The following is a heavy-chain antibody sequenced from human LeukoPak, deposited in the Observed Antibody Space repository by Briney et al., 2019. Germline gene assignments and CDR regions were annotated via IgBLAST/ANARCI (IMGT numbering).Heavy chain of an antibody. V-gene: IGHV3-53*01. D-gene: IGHD2-2*01. Sequence: GGTLRLSCAASGFTVSSNYMGWVRQAPDKGLEWVSVIYSGGTTYYADSVKGRFTISRDISKNTVFLKMNSLRAEDAAVYYCARNFGTSYNSWGQGILVTVSS. CDR3: ARNFGTSYNS. J-gene: IGHJ4*02. CDR1: GFTVSSNY. CDR2: IYSGGTT.